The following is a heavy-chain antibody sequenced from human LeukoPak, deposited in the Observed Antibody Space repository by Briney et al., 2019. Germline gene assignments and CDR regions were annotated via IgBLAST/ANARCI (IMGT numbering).Heavy chain of an antibody. J-gene: IGHJ6*02. V-gene: IGHV3-7*03. Sequence: PGGSLRLSCAASRFIFSNYWMRWVRQAPGKGLEWVANIKQDGREKYYVDSVKGQFTISRDNAKNSLSLQMDSLRAEDTAVYYCARDQMGPYYGMDVWGQGTTVTVSS. CDR1: RFIFSNYW. D-gene: IGHD5-24*01. CDR2: IKQDGREK. CDR3: ARDQMGPYYGMDV.